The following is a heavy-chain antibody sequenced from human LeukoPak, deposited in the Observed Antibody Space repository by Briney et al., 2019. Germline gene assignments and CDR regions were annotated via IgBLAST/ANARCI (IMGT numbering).Heavy chain of an antibody. V-gene: IGHV3-23*01. CDR1: GFTFSSYA. Sequence: GGSLRLSCAASGFTFSSYAMSWVRQAPGKALEWVSAISGSGGSTYYADSVKGRFTISRDNSKNTLYLQMNSLRAEDTAVYYCAKDRDYSGSYGYFDYWGQGTLVTVSS. D-gene: IGHD1-26*01. J-gene: IGHJ4*02. CDR2: ISGSGGST. CDR3: AKDRDYSGSYGYFDY.